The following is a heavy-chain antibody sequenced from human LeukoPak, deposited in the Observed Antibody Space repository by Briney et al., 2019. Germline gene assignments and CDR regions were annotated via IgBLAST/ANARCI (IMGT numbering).Heavy chain of an antibody. V-gene: IGHV5-51*01. D-gene: IGHD3-3*01. CDR3: ARLPDYDFWSGSNWFDP. CDR1: GYSFTSYW. CDR2: IYPGDSDT. J-gene: IGHJ5*02. Sequence: GESLKISCXGSGYSFTSYWIGWVREMPGKGLEWMGIIYPGDSDTRYSPSFQGQVTISADKSISTAYLQWSSLKASDTAMYYCARLPDYDFWSGSNWFDPWGQGTLVTVSS.